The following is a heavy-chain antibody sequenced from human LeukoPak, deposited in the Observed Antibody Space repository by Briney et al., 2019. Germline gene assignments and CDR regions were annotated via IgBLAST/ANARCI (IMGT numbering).Heavy chain of an antibody. V-gene: IGHV1-2*02. CDR2: INPNSGGT. J-gene: IGHJ4*02. D-gene: IGHD5-24*01. Sequence: ASVKVSCKASGYTFTGYYTHRVRQAPGQGLEWVGWINPNSGGTNYAQTFQGRVTMTRDTSISTAYMEVSSLRSDDTAVYYCATNSTYWGQGTLVTVSS. CDR1: GYTFTGYY. CDR3: ATNSTY.